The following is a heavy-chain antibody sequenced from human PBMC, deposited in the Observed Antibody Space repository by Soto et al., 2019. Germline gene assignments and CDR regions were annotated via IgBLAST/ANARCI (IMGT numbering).Heavy chain of an antibody. Sequence: ASVKVSCKTSGYTFSNYGITWVRQAPGQPLEWLGWISLYSDGTIYAQKFQGRVTMTEDTSTDTAYMELSSLRSEDTAVYYCATVRVLGDYDSWFDPWGQGTLVTVSS. CDR1: GYTFSNYG. V-gene: IGHV1-18*01. CDR3: ATVRVLGDYDSWFDP. D-gene: IGHD4-17*01. J-gene: IGHJ5*02. CDR2: ISLYSDGT.